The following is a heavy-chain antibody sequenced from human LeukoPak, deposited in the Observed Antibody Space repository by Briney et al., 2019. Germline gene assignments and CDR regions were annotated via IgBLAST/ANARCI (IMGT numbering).Heavy chain of an antibody. CDR2: MKQDGSEK. CDR3: AGGVTGVDY. V-gene: IGHV3-7*04. CDR1: GFTFRSYW. Sequence: PGGSLRLSCAVSGFTFRSYWMNWVRQAPGEGLEWVANMKQDGSEKNYLDSVRGRFTISRDNVKNSFYLQMSSLRVEDTALYYCAGGVTGVDYWGQGTLVTVSS. D-gene: IGHD3-3*01. J-gene: IGHJ4*02.